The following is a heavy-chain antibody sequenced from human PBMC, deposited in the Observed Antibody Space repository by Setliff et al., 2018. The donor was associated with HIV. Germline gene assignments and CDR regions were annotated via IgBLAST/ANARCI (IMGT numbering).Heavy chain of an antibody. CDR3: ARAVYGGTYSWFDS. J-gene: IGHJ5*01. D-gene: IGHD1-26*01. CDR1: GGSFSGYY. V-gene: IGHV4-34*01. CDR2: INHKTNA. Sequence: PSETLSLTCAVYGGSFSGYYWTWIRQPPGKGLEWIADINHKTNANYNPSLKSRVIISVDTSKNQFSLNPTSVTAADTGLYFCARAVYGGTYSWFDSWGQGSLVTVSS.